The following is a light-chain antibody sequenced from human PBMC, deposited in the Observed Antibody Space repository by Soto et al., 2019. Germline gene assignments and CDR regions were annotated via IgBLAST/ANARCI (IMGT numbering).Light chain of an antibody. CDR1: QSVSSGY. CDR2: GSS. V-gene: IGKV3-20*01. CDR3: QQYGTSPQT. Sequence: EIVLTQSPGTLSLSPGERATLSCRASQSVSSGYLAWYQQKPGQAPRLLNYGSSSRATGTPYRFSGSGSGTDFTLTVSRLEPEDFAVYYCQQYGTSPQTFGQGTKVEIK. J-gene: IGKJ1*01.